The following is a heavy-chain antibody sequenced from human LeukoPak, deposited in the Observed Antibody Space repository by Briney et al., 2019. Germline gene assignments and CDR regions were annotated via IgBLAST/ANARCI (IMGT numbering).Heavy chain of an antibody. CDR1: GGSISSSSYY. D-gene: IGHD2-2*01. CDR2: INHSGST. Sequence: PSETLSLTCTVSGGSISSSSYYWGWIRQPPGKGLEWIGEINHSGSTNYNPSLKSRVTISVDTSKNQFSLKLSSVTAADTAVYYCASGGYCSSTSCYGGSNWFDPWGQGTLVTVSS. J-gene: IGHJ5*02. V-gene: IGHV4-39*07. CDR3: ASGGYCSSTSCYGGSNWFDP.